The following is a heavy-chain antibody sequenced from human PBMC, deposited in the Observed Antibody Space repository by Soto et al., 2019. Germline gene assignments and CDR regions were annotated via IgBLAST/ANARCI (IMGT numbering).Heavy chain of an antibody. CDR2: IDPSDSYT. CDR1: GYSFSSYW. V-gene: IGHV5-10-1*01. D-gene: IGHD5-12*01. Sequence: PGESLKISCKGSGYSFSSYWISWVRQMPGKGLEWMGRIDPSDSYTNYSPSFQGHVTISADKSLSTAYLQWSSLKASDSAMYYCARRSGYDDSYYYYGMDVWGQGTTVTVS. J-gene: IGHJ6*02. CDR3: ARRSGYDDSYYYYGMDV.